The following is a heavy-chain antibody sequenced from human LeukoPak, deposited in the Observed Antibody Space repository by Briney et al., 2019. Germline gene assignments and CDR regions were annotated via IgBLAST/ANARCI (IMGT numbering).Heavy chain of an antibody. V-gene: IGHV3-23*01. CDR3: VKELDSSGYFDF. D-gene: IGHD3-22*01. CDR1: GFTFRSFA. Sequence: GGSLRLSCAASGFTFRSFAMSWVRQAPGKGLEWVSAISGSGGSTYYADSVKGRFTISRDNSKNTLYLQMNSLRAEGTAVYYCVKELDSSGYFDFWGQGTLVTVSS. CDR2: ISGSGGST. J-gene: IGHJ4*02.